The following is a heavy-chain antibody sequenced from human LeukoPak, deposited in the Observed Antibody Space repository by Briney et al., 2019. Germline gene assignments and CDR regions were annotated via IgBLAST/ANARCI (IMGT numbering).Heavy chain of an antibody. CDR3: ARRPGN. CDR1: GFAVGSNY. CDR2: IYSGGAI. D-gene: IGHD1-14*01. Sequence: GGSLRLSCVASGFAVGSNYMSWVRQAPGKGLEWVSLIYSGGAIRYADSVKGRFTISRDSSKNTLFLQMNDLTVEDTARYYCARRPGNWGQGILVAVSS. J-gene: IGHJ4*02. V-gene: IGHV3-53*01.